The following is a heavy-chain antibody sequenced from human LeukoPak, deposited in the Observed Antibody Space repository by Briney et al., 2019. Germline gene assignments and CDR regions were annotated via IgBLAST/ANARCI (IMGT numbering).Heavy chain of an antibody. CDR3: AKGSPHDYGDYVSPFDY. D-gene: IGHD4-17*01. Sequence: GGSLRLSCAASGFTFSSYAMSWVRQAPGKGLEWVSAISGSGGTTFYADSVKGRFTISRDNSKNTLYLQMNSLRAEDTAVYYYAKGSPHDYGDYVSPFDYWGQGTLVTVSS. J-gene: IGHJ4*02. V-gene: IGHV3-23*01. CDR1: GFTFSSYA. CDR2: ISGSGGTT.